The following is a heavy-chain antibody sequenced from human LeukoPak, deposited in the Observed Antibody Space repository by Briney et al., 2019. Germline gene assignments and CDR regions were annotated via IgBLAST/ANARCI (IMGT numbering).Heavy chain of an antibody. D-gene: IGHD3-10*01. J-gene: IGHJ5*02. Sequence: SETLSLTCTVSGYSISSGYYWGWVRQPPGKGLEWIGSIYHSGITYYNPSLKSRVTISVDTSKNQFSLNLSSVTAADTAVYYCARGDITMVRGVRDNWFDPWGQGTLVTVSS. CDR1: GYSISSGYY. CDR2: IYHSGIT. CDR3: ARGDITMVRGVRDNWFDP. V-gene: IGHV4-38-2*02.